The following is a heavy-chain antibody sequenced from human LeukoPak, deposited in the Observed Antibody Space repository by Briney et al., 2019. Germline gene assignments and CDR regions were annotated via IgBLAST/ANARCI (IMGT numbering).Heavy chain of an antibody. CDR1: RFTFSSYE. V-gene: IGHV3-48*03. CDR2: ISSSGSTI. CDR3: AELGITMIGGV. D-gene: IGHD3-10*02. Sequence: GVSLRLSCSASRFTFSSYEMNWVRQAPGKVLEWVSYISSSGSTIYYADSVKGRFTISRDNAKNSLYLQMNSLRAEDTAVYYCAELGITMIGGVWGKGTTVTISS. J-gene: IGHJ6*04.